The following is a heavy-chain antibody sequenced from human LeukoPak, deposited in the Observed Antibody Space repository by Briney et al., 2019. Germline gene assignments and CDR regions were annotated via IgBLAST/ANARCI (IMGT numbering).Heavy chain of an antibody. CDR2: ISGSGANI. J-gene: IGHJ3*02. CDR3: AKGPRTIVGASTAFDI. D-gene: IGHD1-26*01. V-gene: IGHV3-23*01. Sequence: GGSLRLSCAASGFTFSSFAMSWVRQVPGKGLEWVASISGSGANIYNADSVRGRFTISRDNSKNTLFLQMNSLRAGDTAVYYCAKGPRTIVGASTAFDIWGQGAMVTVSS. CDR1: GFTFSSFA.